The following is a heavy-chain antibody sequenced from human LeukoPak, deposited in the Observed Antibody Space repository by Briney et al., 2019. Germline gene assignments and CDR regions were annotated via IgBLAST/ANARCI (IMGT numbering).Heavy chain of an antibody. CDR3: ARSIVPDGTSPFDY. CDR2: ISSSSGSI. CDR1: GFTFSSYS. Sequence: PGGSLRLACAASGFTFSSYSMNWVSQAPGKGLERVAFISSSSGSIYYADSVKGRITISRDNAKNSLYLQMNSLRAEDTAVYYCARSIVPDGTSPFDYWGQGTLVTVSS. D-gene: IGHD6-13*01. V-gene: IGHV3-48*04. J-gene: IGHJ4*02.